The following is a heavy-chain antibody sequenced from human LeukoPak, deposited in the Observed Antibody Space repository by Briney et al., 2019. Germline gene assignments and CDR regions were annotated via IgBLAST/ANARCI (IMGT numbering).Heavy chain of an antibody. V-gene: IGHV5-51*01. Sequence: GESLTTSCKGSGYRFTSHCIAWVRQMPGKGLEWMGIFYPGDSHTRYSPSYQGQVPISVDKSSSTAYLQWSSLKASDTAMCYCARFVTSEWKGGDYWGQGTLVSVSS. CDR2: FYPGDSHT. J-gene: IGHJ4*02. D-gene: IGHD3-3*01. CDR3: ARFVTSEWKGGDY. CDR1: GYRFTSHC.